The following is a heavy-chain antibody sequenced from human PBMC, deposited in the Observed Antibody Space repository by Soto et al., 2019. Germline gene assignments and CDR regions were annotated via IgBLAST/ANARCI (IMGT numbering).Heavy chain of an antibody. CDR1: GGSISSYY. J-gene: IGHJ6*02. D-gene: IGHD3-9*01. V-gene: IGHV4-59*01. Sequence: PSETLSLTCTVSGGSISSYYWSWIRQPPGKGLEWIGYIYYSGSTNYNPSLKSRVTISVDTSKNQFSLKLSSVTAADTAVYYCARESGILVKSYYYYYGMDVWGQGTTVTVSS. CDR3: ARESGILVKSYYYYYGMDV. CDR2: IYYSGST.